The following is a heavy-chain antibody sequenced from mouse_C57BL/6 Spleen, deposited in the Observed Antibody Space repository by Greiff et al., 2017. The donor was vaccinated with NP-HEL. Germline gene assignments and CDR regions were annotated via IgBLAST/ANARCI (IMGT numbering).Heavy chain of an antibody. CDR3: ARYRELGSYWYFDV. CDR2: IRNKANGYTT. V-gene: IGHV7-3*01. J-gene: IGHJ1*03. D-gene: IGHD4-1*01. CDR1: GFTFTDYY. Sequence: EVMLVESGGGLVQPGGSLSLSCAASGFTFTDYYMSWVRQPPGKALEWLGFIRNKANGYTTEYSASVKGRFTISRDNSQSILYLQMNALRAEDSATYYCARYRELGSYWYFDVWGTGTTVTVSS.